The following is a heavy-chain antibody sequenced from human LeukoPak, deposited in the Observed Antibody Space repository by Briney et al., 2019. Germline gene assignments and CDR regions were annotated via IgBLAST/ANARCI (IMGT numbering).Heavy chain of an antibody. J-gene: IGHJ6*04. Sequence: ASVKVSCKASGGTFSSYAISWGRQAPGQGLEWMGGIIPIFGTSNYAQKFQGRVTITADESTSTAYMELSSLRSEDTAVYYCARARSGHYYYYYGMDVWGKGTTVTVSS. D-gene: IGHD1-26*01. CDR1: GGTFSSYA. V-gene: IGHV1-69*13. CDR3: ARARSGHYYYYYGMDV. CDR2: IIPIFGTS.